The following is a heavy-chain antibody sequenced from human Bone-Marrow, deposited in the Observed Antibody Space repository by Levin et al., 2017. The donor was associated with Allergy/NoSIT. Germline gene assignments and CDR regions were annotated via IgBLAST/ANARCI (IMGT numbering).Heavy chain of an antibody. J-gene: IGHJ6*03. Sequence: ASVKVSCKASGYTFTSHDITWVRQAPGQGLEWMGTISPYNGDTNYAQRFQDRLTLTTDTSTSTAYMELRSLRSDDTALYYCARYISIPYYNYDYMDVWGKGATVAVSS. CDR2: ISPYNGDT. V-gene: IGHV1-18*01. D-gene: IGHD2/OR15-2a*01. CDR1: GYTFTSHD. CDR3: ARYISIPYYNYDYMDV.